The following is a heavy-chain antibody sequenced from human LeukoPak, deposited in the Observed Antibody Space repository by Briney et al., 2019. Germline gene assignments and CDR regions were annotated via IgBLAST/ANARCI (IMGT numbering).Heavy chain of an antibody. V-gene: IGHV4-34*01. CDR2: INHSGST. D-gene: IGHD3-10*01. CDR3: ARGSYYYGSGSHFDY. Sequence: PSETLSLTCAVYGGSFSGYYWSWIRQPPGKGLEWIGEINHSGSTNYNPSLKSRVTISVDTSKNQFSLKLSSVTAADMAVYYCARGSYYYGSGSHFDYWGQGTLVTVSS. J-gene: IGHJ4*02. CDR1: GGSFSGYY.